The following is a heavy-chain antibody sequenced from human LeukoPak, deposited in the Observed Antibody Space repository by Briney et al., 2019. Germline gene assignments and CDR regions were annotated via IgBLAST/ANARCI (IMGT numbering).Heavy chain of an antibody. Sequence: GASVKVSCKASGGTFSSYAISWVRQAPGQGLEWMGGIIPIFGTANYAQKFQGRVTITADESTSTAYMELGSLRSEDTAVYYCARSMVRGVIGRFDPWGQGTLVTVSS. J-gene: IGHJ5*02. CDR2: IIPIFGTA. CDR1: GGTFSSYA. CDR3: ARSMVRGVIGRFDP. V-gene: IGHV1-69*13. D-gene: IGHD3-10*01.